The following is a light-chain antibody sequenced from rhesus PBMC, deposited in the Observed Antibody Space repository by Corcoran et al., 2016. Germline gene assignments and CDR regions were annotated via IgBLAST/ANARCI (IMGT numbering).Light chain of an antibody. CDR3: VQAIAFPYS. Sequence: DIVMTQTPLSLPITPGEPASISCSSSQSLLHSNGNTYLQWYLQKPGQSPPLLNYGGYNRASGVPDRFSGSGSGTDFTLKISKVEAEEVGVYYCVQAIAFPYSFGQGTKVEIK. CDR2: GGY. J-gene: IGKJ2*01. CDR1: QSLLHSNGNTY. V-gene: IGKV2-72*01.